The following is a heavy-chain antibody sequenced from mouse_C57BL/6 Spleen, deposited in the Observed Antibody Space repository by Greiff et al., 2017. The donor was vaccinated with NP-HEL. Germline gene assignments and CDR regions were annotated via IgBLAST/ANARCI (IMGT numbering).Heavy chain of an antibody. Sequence: VHVKQSGPELVKPGASVKISCKASGYSFTDYNMNWVKQSNGKSLEWIGVINPNYGTTSYNQKFKGKATLTVDQSSSTAYMQLNSLTSEDSAVYYCAEGSSGFYYYAMDYWGQGTSVTVSS. CDR3: AEGSSGFYYYAMDY. D-gene: IGHD3-2*02. V-gene: IGHV1-39*01. CDR1: GYSFTDYN. CDR2: INPNYGTT. J-gene: IGHJ4*01.